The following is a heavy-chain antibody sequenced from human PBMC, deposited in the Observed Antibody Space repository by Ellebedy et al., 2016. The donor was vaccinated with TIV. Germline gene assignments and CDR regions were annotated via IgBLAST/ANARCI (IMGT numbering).Heavy chain of an antibody. Sequence: AASVKVSCKASGYTFTSYGISWVRQAPGQGLEWMGWISAYNGNTNYAQKLQGRVTMTTDTSTSTAYMELRSLRSDDTAVYYCATFSRTYSSSFGPNQRPSYYYYYGMDVWGQGTTVTVSS. CDR3: ATFSRTYSSSFGPNQRPSYYYYYGMDV. CDR1: GYTFTSYG. J-gene: IGHJ6*02. V-gene: IGHV1-18*01. D-gene: IGHD6-6*01. CDR2: ISAYNGNT.